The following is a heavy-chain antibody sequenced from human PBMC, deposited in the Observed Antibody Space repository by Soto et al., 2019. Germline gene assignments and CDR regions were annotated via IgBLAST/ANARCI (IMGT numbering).Heavy chain of an antibody. CDR2: ISYDGSNK. D-gene: IGHD2-2*01. CDR1: GFTFSSYA. V-gene: IGHV3-30-3*01. CDR3: ASAARIPEHNPRELFDS. J-gene: IGHJ4*02. Sequence: GGSLRLSCAASGFTFSSYAMHWVRQAPGKGLEWVAVISYDGSNKYYADSVKGRFTISRDNSKNTLYLQMNSLRPEDTAVYYCASAARIPEHNPRELFDSWGRGPLVTASS.